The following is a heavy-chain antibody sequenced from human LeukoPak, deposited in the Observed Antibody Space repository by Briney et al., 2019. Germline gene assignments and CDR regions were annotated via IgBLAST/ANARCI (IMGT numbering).Heavy chain of an antibody. CDR1: GGSFSGYY. V-gene: IGHV4-34*01. Sequence: SETLSLTCAVYGGSFSGYYWSWIRQPPGKGLERIGEINHSGSTNYNPSLKSRVTISVDTSKNQFSLKLSSVTAADTAVYYCARGHKLYYDFWSGYFLDYWGQGTLVTVSS. CDR3: ARGHKLYYDFWSGYFLDY. D-gene: IGHD3-3*01. CDR2: INHSGST. J-gene: IGHJ4*02.